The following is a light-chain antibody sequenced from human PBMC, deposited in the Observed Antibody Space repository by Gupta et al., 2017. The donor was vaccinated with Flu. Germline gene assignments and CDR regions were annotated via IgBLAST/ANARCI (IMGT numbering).Light chain of an antibody. CDR1: QSISSW. Sequence: DIQMTQSPSTLSAYVGDRVTITCRASQSISSWLAWYQQKTGKAPNLLIYKASKVESGVPSSLSSSGSAAQFTLTIRIRPPDDFATYYCQREDSYSDTFGRGTKVEI. J-gene: IGKJ4*01. CDR2: KAS. V-gene: IGKV1-5*03. CDR3: QREDSYSDT.